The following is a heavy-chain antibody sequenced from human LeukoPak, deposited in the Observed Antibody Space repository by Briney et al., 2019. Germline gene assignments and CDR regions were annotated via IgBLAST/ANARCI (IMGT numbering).Heavy chain of an antibody. CDR1: GYTFTSYY. V-gene: IGHV1-46*01. CDR3: ARVKLDTAIDCYGMDV. D-gene: IGHD5-18*01. CDR2: INPSGGST. J-gene: IGHJ6*02. Sequence: ASVKVSCKASGYTFTSYYMHWVRQAPGQGLEWMGIINPSGGSTSYAQKFQGRVTMTRDTSTSTVYMELSSLRSEDTAVYYCARVKLDTAIDCYGMDVWGQGTTVTVSS.